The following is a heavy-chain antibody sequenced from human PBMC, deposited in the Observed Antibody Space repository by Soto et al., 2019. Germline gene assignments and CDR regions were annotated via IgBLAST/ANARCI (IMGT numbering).Heavy chain of an antibody. J-gene: IGHJ4*02. V-gene: IGHV3-74*01. CDR1: GFTLRNYW. CDR3: VRRRRGDGYTFGY. Sequence: EVQLVESGGVSVQPGGSLRLSCTASGFTLRNYWMHWVRQAPGKGLVWVSRINTDGSTTTYADSVKGRFTISRDNAKNTLYLQMNSLRDEDTAVYYCVRRRRGDGYTFGYWGQGTLVTVSS. CDR2: INTDGSTT. D-gene: IGHD5-12*01.